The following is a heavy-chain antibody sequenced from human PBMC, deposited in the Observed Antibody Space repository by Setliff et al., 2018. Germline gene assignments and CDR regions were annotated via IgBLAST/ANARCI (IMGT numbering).Heavy chain of an antibody. CDR1: GFIFSFHS. CDR3: ARDPNSGSYWNYYYYMDV. D-gene: IGHD1-26*01. J-gene: IGHJ6*03. Sequence: LRLSCAASGFIFSFHSMNWVRQAPGKGLEWVSYISSSSSTIYYADSVKGRFTISRDNAKNSLYLQMNSLRAEDTAVYYCARDPNSGSYWNYYYYMDVWGKGTTVTVSS. V-gene: IGHV3-48*01. CDR2: ISSSSSTI.